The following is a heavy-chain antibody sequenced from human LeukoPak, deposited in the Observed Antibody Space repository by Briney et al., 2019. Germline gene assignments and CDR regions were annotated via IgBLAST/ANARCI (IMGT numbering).Heavy chain of an antibody. CDR2: ISGSGSST. CDR3: AKQWLAITFNFDY. J-gene: IGHJ4*02. D-gene: IGHD6-19*01. CDR1: GFTFSSFV. V-gene: IGHV3-23*01. Sequence: GGSLRLSCAASGFTFSSFVMTWVRQAPGKGLEWVSAISGSGSSTYYADSVKGRFTISRDNSKNTLYLQMNSLRAEDTAVYYCAKQWLAITFNFDYWGQGTLVTVSS.